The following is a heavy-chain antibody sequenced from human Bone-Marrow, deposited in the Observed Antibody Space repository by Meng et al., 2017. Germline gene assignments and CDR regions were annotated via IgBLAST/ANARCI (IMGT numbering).Heavy chain of an antibody. CDR3: ARVHFDY. CDR1: GFYFNNAW. V-gene: IGHV3-30*03. J-gene: IGHJ4*02. CDR2: ISYDGSNK. Sequence: VRLWWSGGYLLRPGGSLRVSCAASGFYFNNAWMSWVRQAPGKGLEWVAVISYDGSNKYYADSVKGRFTISRDNSKNTLYLQMNSLRAEDTAVYYCARVHFDYWGQGTLVTVSS.